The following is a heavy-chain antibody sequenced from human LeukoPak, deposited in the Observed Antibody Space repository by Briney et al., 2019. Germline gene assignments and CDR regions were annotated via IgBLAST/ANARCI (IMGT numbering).Heavy chain of an antibody. Sequence: GRSLRLSCAASGFTFDDYAMHWVRQAPGKGLEWVSGISWNSGSIGYADSVKGRFTISRDNAKNSLYLQMNSLRAEDTALYYCAKDSGSSWYIGGFDPWGQGTLVTVSS. CDR3: AKDSGSSWYIGGFDP. V-gene: IGHV3-9*01. CDR1: GFTFDDYA. CDR2: ISWNSGSI. J-gene: IGHJ5*02. D-gene: IGHD6-13*01.